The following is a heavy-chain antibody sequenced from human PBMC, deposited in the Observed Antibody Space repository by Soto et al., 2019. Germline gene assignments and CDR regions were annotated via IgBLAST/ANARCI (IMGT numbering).Heavy chain of an antibody. Sequence: QVQLQESGPGLVKPSQTLSLTCTVSGASMSSGGYYWTWIRQSPGKGLEWIGYIYYSGSTYYNPSLESRVAXSXXTSSSQFSLPLHSVTAADTAIYYCARDRHTTFFDPWGQGTLVTVSS. V-gene: IGHV4-31*03. CDR2: IYYSGST. D-gene: IGHD6-6*01. CDR3: ARDRHTTFFDP. J-gene: IGHJ5*02. CDR1: GASMSSGGYY.